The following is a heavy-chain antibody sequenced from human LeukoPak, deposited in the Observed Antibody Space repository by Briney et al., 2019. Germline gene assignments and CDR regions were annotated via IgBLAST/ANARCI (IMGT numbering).Heavy chain of an antibody. CDR2: INPSGGST. D-gene: IGHD3-10*01. Sequence: ASVKVSCKASGYTFTSYYMHWVRQDPGQGLEWMGIINPSGGSTSYAQKFQGRVTMTRDMSTSTVYMELSSLRSEDTAVYYCARDRGGTGYFDYWGQGTLVTVSS. J-gene: IGHJ4*02. CDR3: ARDRGGTGYFDY. CDR1: GYTFTSYY. V-gene: IGHV1-46*01.